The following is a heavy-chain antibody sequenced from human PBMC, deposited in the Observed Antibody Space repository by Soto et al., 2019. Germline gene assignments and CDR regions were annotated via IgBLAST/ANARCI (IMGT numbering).Heavy chain of an antibody. CDR1: GYTFTSYD. D-gene: IGHD2-2*01. CDR3: ARGGGYCSSTSCYLTPLYYYYGMDV. CDR2: MNPNSGNT. J-gene: IGHJ6*02. Sequence: ASVKVSCKASGYTFTSYDINWVRQATGQGREWMGWMNPNSGNTGYAQKFQGRVTMTRNTSISTAYMELSSLRSEDTAVYYCARGGGYCSSTSCYLTPLYYYYGMDVWGQGXTVTVSS. V-gene: IGHV1-8*01.